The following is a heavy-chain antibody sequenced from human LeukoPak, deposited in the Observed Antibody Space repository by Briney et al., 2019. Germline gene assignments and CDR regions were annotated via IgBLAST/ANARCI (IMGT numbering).Heavy chain of an antibody. CDR3: AKIGVIGLWYFDL. D-gene: IGHD3-10*01. V-gene: IGHV3-23*01. CDR2: ISSGGDYT. J-gene: IGHJ2*01. CDR1: EFTFSSCG. Sequence: GGSLRLSCAASEFTFSSCGMSWVRQAPGKGLEWVSSISSGGDYTYYADSVKDRFTISRDNSKNTLYLQMNSLRAEDTAVYYCAKIGVIGLWYFDLWGRSTLATVSS.